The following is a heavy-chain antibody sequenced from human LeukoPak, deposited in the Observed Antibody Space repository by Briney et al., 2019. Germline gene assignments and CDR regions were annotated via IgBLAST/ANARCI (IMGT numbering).Heavy chain of an antibody. J-gene: IGHJ5*02. CDR1: GFTFSSYS. Sequence: GGSLRLSCAASGFTFSSYSMNWVRQAPGKGLEWVSSISSSSSYIYYADSVKGRFTISRDNSKDTLYLQMNSLRAEDTAVYYCAKDVDSSGWYIWFDPWGQGTLVTVSS. D-gene: IGHD6-19*01. CDR3: AKDVDSSGWYIWFDP. CDR2: ISSSSSYI. V-gene: IGHV3-21*04.